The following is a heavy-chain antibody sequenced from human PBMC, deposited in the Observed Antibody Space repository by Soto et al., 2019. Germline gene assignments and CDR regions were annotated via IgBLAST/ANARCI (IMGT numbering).Heavy chain of an antibody. CDR1: GFTFSSYA. CDR2: ITVGGHST. D-gene: IGHD2-2*01. Sequence: GGSLRLSCEASGFTFSSYAMSWVRQAPGKGLEWVSVITVGGHSTYYLDSVKGRFTVSRDNSKSTLYLQMNSLRAEDTAVYYCARSAGSCTSTSCYPHLFDPWGRGTLVTVSS. J-gene: IGHJ5*02. CDR3: ARSAGSCTSTSCYPHLFDP. V-gene: IGHV3-23*01.